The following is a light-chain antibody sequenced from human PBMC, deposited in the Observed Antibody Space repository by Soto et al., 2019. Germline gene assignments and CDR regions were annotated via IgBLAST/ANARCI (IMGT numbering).Light chain of an antibody. CDR1: SSNVGSKT. Sequence: QSVLTQPPSVSGTPGQRVTISCSGSSSNVGSKTWHWYQHLPRTAPRLLIFSNDQRPSGVPDRFSASKSGTSASLAVSGLRSEDEADYYCATWDDGLNGVVFCGGTKLTV. V-gene: IGLV1-44*01. CDR2: SND. J-gene: IGLJ2*01. CDR3: ATWDDGLNGVV.